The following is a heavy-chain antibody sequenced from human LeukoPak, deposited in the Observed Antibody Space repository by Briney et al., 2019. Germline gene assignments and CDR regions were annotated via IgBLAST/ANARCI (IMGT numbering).Heavy chain of an antibody. J-gene: IGHJ6*03. D-gene: IGHD6-19*01. CDR3: ATTIAVAGTRYYYMDV. Sequence: GASVKVSCKASGYTFTSYGISWVRQAPGQGLEWMGWISAYNGNTNYAQKLQGRVTMTTDTSTSTAYMELRSLRSDDTAVYYCATTIAVAGTRYYYMDVWGKGTTVTVSS. CDR1: GYTFTSYG. CDR2: ISAYNGNT. V-gene: IGHV1-18*01.